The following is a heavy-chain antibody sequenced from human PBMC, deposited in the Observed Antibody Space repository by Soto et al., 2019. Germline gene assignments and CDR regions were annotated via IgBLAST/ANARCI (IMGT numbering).Heavy chain of an antibody. J-gene: IGHJ6*02. CDR1: GFTFSRYA. Sequence: EAQLLESGGGLVQPGGSLRLSCAASGFTFSRYAMSWVRQAPGKGLEWVSTVTGGGHTTYNADSVNGRFTISRDNSKNTLYLQMNNPRAEDTAIYYCASSCGDLGVYGMDIWGPGTTVTVSS. CDR3: ASSCGDLGVYGMDI. D-gene: IGHD3-10*01. V-gene: IGHV3-23*01. CDR2: VTGGGHTT.